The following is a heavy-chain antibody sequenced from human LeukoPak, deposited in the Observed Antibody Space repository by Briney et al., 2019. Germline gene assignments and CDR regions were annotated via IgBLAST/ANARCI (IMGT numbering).Heavy chain of an antibody. CDR1: GDSISSNSAA. CDR3: ARDPVGGSTIFDY. D-gene: IGHD1-26*01. V-gene: IGHV6-1*01. Sequence: SQTLSLTCAISGDSISSNSAAWNWIRQSPSRGLEWLGRTYYRSKWYYDYAVAVKSRISINPDTSKNQFSLQLSSVTPEDTAVYYCARDPVGGSTIFDYWGQGTLVTVSS. J-gene: IGHJ4*02. CDR2: TYYRSKWYY.